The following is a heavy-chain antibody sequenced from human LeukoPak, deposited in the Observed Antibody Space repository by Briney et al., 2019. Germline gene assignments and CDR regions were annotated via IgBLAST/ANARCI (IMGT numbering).Heavy chain of an antibody. V-gene: IGHV3-11*04. CDR1: GVTFSDYY. CDR3: ARILEGYHYYMDV. CDR2: IGTGGSFT. J-gene: IGHJ6*03. Sequence: PGGSLRLSCAASGVTFSDYYMSWIRQAPGKGLQWVSYIGTGGSFTYYADSVKGRFTISRDNAKNSLYLQMNSLRVEDTAVYYCARILEGYHYYMDVWGKGTTVTVSS.